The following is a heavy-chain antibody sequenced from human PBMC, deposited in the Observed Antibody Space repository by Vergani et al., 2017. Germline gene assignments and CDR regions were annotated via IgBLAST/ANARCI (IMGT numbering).Heavy chain of an antibody. V-gene: IGHV4-31*03. CDR2: IYYSGST. D-gene: IGHD6-6*01. CDR3: ARGAAARPPFDY. Sequence: QVQLQESGPGLVKPSQTLSLTCTVSGYSISSGGYYWSWIRQHPGKGLEWIGYIYYSGSTYYNPSLKSRVTISVDTSKNQFSLKLSSVTAADTAVYYCARGAAARPPFDYWGQGTLVTVSS. CDR1: GYSISSGGYY. J-gene: IGHJ4*02.